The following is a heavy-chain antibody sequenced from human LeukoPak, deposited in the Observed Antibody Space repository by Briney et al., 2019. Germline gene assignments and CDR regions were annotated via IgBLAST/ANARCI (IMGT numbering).Heavy chain of an antibody. Sequence: PSETLSLTCNVSGGSISSGDYYWSWIRQPPGKGLEWIGYIHHSGSTYYYNPSLKSRVTMSVDTSRNQFSLKLSSVSAADTAVYYCVRDRSRPNPFFDWWGQGTLVTVSS. V-gene: IGHV4-30-4*01. CDR3: VRDRSRPNPFFDW. CDR1: GGSISSGDYY. D-gene: IGHD6-13*01. J-gene: IGHJ4*02. CDR2: IHHSGSTY.